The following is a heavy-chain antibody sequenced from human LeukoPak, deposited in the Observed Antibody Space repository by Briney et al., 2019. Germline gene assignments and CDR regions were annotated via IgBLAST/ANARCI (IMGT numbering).Heavy chain of an antibody. CDR1: GFTFSSYA. Sequence: GRSLRLSCAASGFTFSSYAMHWVRQAPGKGLEWVAVISYDGSNKYYADSVKGRFTISRDNSKNTLYLQMNSLRAEDTAVYYCARDRSPRYYGMDVWGQGTTVTVSS. CDR2: ISYDGSNK. J-gene: IGHJ6*02. CDR3: ARDRSPRYYGMDV. V-gene: IGHV3-30-3*01.